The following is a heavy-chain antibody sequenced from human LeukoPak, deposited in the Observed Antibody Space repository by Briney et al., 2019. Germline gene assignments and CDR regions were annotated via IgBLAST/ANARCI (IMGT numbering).Heavy chain of an antibody. V-gene: IGHV1-46*01. CDR1: GYTFTGYY. D-gene: IGHD2-15*01. CDR2: INPSGDGT. J-gene: IGHJ6*02. CDR3: ARGYHYAMDV. Sequence: GASVKVSCKASGYTFTGYYMHWVRQAPGQGLEWMAIINPSGDGTSYAQKFQGRATMTSDTSTSTVYMELSSLRSEDTAVYYCARGYHYAMDVWGQGTTVTVSS.